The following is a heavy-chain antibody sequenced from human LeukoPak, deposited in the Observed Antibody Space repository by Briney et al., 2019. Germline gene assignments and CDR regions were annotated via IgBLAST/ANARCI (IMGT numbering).Heavy chain of an antibody. CDR1: GYTFTSYG. J-gene: IGHJ4*02. CDR3: ARVPPRLLWFGELLPHFDY. D-gene: IGHD3-10*01. V-gene: IGHV1-18*01. CDR2: ISAYNGNT. Sequence: GASVKVSCEASGYTFTSYGISWVRQAPGQGLEWMGWISAYNGNTNYAQKLQGRVTMTTDTSTSTAYKELRSLRSDDTAVYYCARVPPRLLWFGELLPHFDYWGQGTLVTVSS.